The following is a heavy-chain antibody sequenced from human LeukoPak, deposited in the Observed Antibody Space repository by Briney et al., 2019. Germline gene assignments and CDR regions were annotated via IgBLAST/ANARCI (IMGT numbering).Heavy chain of an antibody. Sequence: GGSLRLSCAASGFTFSSYSMTWVRQAPGKGLEWVSSFTSSSRSIYYADSVKGRFTISRDNAKKSLYLQMNSLRAEDTAVYYCARIFGYSSIYYFEYWGQGTLVTVSS. D-gene: IGHD6-13*01. CDR1: GFTFSSYS. V-gene: IGHV3-21*01. CDR2: FTSSSRSI. J-gene: IGHJ4*02. CDR3: ARIFGYSSIYYFEY.